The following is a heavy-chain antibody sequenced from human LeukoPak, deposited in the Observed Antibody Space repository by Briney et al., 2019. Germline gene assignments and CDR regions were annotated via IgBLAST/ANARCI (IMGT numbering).Heavy chain of an antibody. CDR2: IYYTGST. CDR1: GGSLSTYY. CDR3: ARASGGYYNNWFDP. J-gene: IGHJ5*02. Sequence: SETLPLTCTVSGGSLSTYYWSWIRQPPGKGLEWMGYIYYTGSTNYNPSLKSRVTISVDTSKNQFSLKLSSVTAADTAVYYCARASGGYYNNWFDPWGQGTLVTVSS. D-gene: IGHD3-22*01. V-gene: IGHV4-59*01.